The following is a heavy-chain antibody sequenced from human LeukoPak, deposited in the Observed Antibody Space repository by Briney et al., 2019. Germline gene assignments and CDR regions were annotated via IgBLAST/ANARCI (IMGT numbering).Heavy chain of an antibody. CDR1: GYSFTSYR. V-gene: IGHV5-51*01. J-gene: IGHJ5*02. CDR2: IYPGDSDT. D-gene: IGHD3-3*01. CDR3: ARNDFWSGYYSYNWFDP. Sequence: GESLKISCKGSGYSFTSYRIGWVRQMPGKGLEWMGIIYPGDSDTRYSPSFQGQVTISADKSISTAYLQWSSLKASDTAMYYCARNDFWSGYYSYNWFDPWGQGTLVTVSS.